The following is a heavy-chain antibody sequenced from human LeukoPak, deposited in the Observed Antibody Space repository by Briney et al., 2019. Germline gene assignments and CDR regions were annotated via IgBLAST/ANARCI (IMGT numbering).Heavy chain of an antibody. CDR1: GFTFSSYA. CDR2: ISSNGGST. Sequence: GGSLRLSCSASGFTFSSYAMHWVRQAPGKGLEYVSAISSNGGSTYYADSVKGRFTISRDNSKNTLYLQMSSLRAEDTAVYYCVKPTTGTTYYFDYWGQGTLVAVSS. J-gene: IGHJ4*02. V-gene: IGHV3-64D*09. CDR3: VKPTTGTTYYFDY. D-gene: IGHD1-1*01.